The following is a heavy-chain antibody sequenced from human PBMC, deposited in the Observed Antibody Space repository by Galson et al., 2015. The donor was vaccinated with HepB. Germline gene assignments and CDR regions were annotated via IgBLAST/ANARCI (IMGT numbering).Heavy chain of an antibody. J-gene: IGHJ4*02. Sequence: SVKVSCKASGYTFTSYAMHWVRQAPGQRLEWMGWINAGNGNTKYSQKFQGRVTITRDTSASTAYMELSSLRSEDTAVYYCAREEALYYDSSGSDFDYWGQGTLVTVSS. CDR1: GYTFTSYA. D-gene: IGHD3-22*01. V-gene: IGHV1-3*01. CDR2: INAGNGNT. CDR3: AREEALYYDSSGSDFDY.